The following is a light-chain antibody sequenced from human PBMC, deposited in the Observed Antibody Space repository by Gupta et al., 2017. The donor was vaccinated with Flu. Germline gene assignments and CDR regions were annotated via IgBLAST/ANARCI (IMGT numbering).Light chain of an antibody. CDR2: DDS. CDR3: QVYTYSSDHTLYV. V-gene: IGLV3-21*02. Sequence: ARSNCEGDNIGSQSVYWYHQKPGLAPVLVVFDDSDRPSGITERFSGSNSGNTATLTITRVEAGEEADDYCQVYTYSSDHTLYVFGTGTKVTVL. J-gene: IGLJ1*01. CDR1: NIGSQS.